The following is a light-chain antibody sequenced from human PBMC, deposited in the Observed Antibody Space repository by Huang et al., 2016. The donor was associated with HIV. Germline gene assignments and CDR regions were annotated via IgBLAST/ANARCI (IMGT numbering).Light chain of an antibody. J-gene: IGKJ1*01. CDR2: GAS. CDR3: QKYDRAPRT. V-gene: IGKV1-27*01. Sequence: DIEMTQSPPSLSACIGDRVTLTCRASHDISTFLAWYQQKPGSPPKLLIYGASIVQSGVTARFSGSGSGTDFTLTSNSLQPEDVAKYYCQKYDRAPRTFGQGTKVEVK. CDR1: HDISTF.